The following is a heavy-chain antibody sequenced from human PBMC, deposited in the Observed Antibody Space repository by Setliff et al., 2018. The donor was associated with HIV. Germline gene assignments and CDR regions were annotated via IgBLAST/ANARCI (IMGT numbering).Heavy chain of an antibody. CDR2: FDPEDGET. CDR3: ATGRWGVLGAFDI. Sequence: VKVSCKASGYTLTELSRHWVRQAPGKGLEWMGGFDPEDGETIYAQKFQGRVTMTEDTSTDTAYMELSSLRSEDTAVYYCATGRWGVLGAFDIWGQGTMVTVSS. J-gene: IGHJ3*02. CDR1: GYTLTELS. V-gene: IGHV1-24*01. D-gene: IGHD2-8*01.